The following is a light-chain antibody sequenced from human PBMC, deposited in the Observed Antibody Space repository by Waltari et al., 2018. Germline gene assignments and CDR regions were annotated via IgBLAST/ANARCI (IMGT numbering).Light chain of an antibody. CDR1: SSNIGAGYD. J-gene: IGLJ2*01. V-gene: IGLV1-40*01. CDR2: VNN. CDR3: QSYDSSLSGSV. Sequence: QSVLTQPPSVSGAPGQRVTISCTGSSSNIGAGYDVYWYQQLPGTAPKLLIYVNNNRPSGVPDRFSGSKSGTSASLAITGLQAEDEADYYCQSYDSSLSGSVFGGGTKLTVL.